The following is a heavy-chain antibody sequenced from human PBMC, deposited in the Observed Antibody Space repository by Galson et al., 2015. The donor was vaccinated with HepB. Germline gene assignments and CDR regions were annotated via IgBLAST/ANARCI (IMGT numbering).Heavy chain of an antibody. CDR2: ISAYNGNT. D-gene: IGHD6-19*01. Sequence: SVKVSCKASGYTFTSYGISWVRQAPGQGLEWMGWISAYNGNTNYAQKLQGRVTMTTDTSTSTAYMELRSLRSDDTAVYYCARDPYSSGWYSVDYYYGMGVWGQGTTVTVSS. CDR1: GYTFTSYG. V-gene: IGHV1-18*01. CDR3: ARDPYSSGWYSVDYYYGMGV. J-gene: IGHJ6*02.